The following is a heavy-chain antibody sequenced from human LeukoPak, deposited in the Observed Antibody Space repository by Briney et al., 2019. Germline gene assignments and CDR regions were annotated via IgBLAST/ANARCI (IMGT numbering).Heavy chain of an antibody. CDR3: ARRAPLSGESFDY. CDR1: GYSFTSYW. V-gene: IGHV5-51*01. J-gene: IGHJ4*02. D-gene: IGHD4-17*01. Sequence: GESLKISCKDSGYSFTSYWIGWVRQMPGKGLEWMGIIYPGDSDTRYSPSFQGQVTISADKSISTAYPQWSSLKASDTAMYYCARRAPLSGESFDYWGQGTLVIVSS. CDR2: IYPGDSDT.